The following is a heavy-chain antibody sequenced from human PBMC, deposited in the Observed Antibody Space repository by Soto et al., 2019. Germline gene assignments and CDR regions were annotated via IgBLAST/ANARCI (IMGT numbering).Heavy chain of an antibody. CDR3: AREADSLDIFPTFDP. D-gene: IGHD3-9*01. CDR1: GGSISSGGYY. J-gene: IGHJ5*02. Sequence: SETLSLTNTVSGGSISSGGYYWSWIRQPPGKGLEWIGYIYYSGSTYYNPSLKSRVTISVDTSKNQFSLKLSSVTAADTAVYYCAREADSLDIFPTFDPWGQGTLVTVSS. CDR2: IYYSGST. V-gene: IGHV4-30-4*01.